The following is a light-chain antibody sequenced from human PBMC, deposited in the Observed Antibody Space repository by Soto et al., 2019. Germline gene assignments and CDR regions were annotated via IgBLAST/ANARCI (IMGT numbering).Light chain of an antibody. Sequence: DIAMTQSPLSLPVTPGEPASISCRSSQSLLHSNGYNYLDWHLQKPGQSPQLLIYLGSYRASGVPDRFSGSGSGTDFTMKISRVEDEDVGVYYCMQAFQPRTFGQGTKVDIK. J-gene: IGKJ1*01. CDR2: LGS. V-gene: IGKV2-28*01. CDR1: QSLLHSNGYNY. CDR3: MQAFQPRT.